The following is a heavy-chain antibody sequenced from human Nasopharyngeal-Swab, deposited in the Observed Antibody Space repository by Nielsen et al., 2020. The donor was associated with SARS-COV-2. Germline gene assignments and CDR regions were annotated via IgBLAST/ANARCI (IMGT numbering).Heavy chain of an antibody. J-gene: IGHJ6*03. Sequence: SETLSLTCTVSGGSISSSSYYWGWIRQPPEKGLEWIGSIYYSGSTYYNPSLKSRVTISVDTSKNQFSLKLSSVTAADTAVYYCATYGYGSYYYYYMDVWGKGTTVTVSS. CDR3: ATYGYGSYYYYYMDV. V-gene: IGHV4-39*01. CDR2: IYYSGST. D-gene: IGHD5-18*01. CDR1: GGSISSSSYY.